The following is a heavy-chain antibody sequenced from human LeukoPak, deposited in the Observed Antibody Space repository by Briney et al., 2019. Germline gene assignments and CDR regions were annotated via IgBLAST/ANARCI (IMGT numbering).Heavy chain of an antibody. CDR3: ARGTDGEGYYRPFDY. CDR2: LNAGGGTT. D-gene: IGHD3-10*01. Sequence: GGSLRRSCAASGFTLSRSTMSWLRQAPGKGLEWVSALNAGGGTTSAESVKGRFSISRDDSKNTLYLQMNSLRAEDTAVYYCARGTDGEGYYRPFDYWGQGTLVTVSS. CDR1: GFTLSRST. V-gene: IGHV3-23*01. J-gene: IGHJ4*02.